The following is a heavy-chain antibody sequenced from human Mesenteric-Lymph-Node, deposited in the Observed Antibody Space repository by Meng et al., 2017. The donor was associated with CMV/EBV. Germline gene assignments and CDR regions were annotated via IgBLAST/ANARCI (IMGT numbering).Heavy chain of an antibody. CDR2: ISNSNNYI. Sequence: GESLKISCAASGFTFDDYAMHWVRQAPGKGLEWVSSISNSNNYIYYADSVKGRFTISRDNAKNSVSLQMNSLRAEDTAVYYCARDHGFSSSWYYFDYWGQGTLVTVSS. D-gene: IGHD6-13*01. CDR3: ARDHGFSSSWYYFDY. V-gene: IGHV3-21*01. CDR1: GFTFDDYA. J-gene: IGHJ4*02.